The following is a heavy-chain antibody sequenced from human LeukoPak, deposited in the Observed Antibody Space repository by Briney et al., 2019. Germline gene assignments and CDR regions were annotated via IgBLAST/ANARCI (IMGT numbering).Heavy chain of an antibody. Sequence: PGGSLRLSCAASGFTFSSYAMSWVRQAPGKGLEWVSVISDNGGSTYYADSVKGRFTISGDNFKNTLYLQMNSLRAEDTAVYYCAKARFGSGWYDNWGQGTLVTVSS. D-gene: IGHD6-19*01. CDR3: AKARFGSGWYDN. CDR2: ISDNGGST. J-gene: IGHJ5*02. CDR1: GFTFSSYA. V-gene: IGHV3-23*01.